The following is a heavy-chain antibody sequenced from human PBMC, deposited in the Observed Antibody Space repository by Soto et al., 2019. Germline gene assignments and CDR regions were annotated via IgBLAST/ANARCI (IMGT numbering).Heavy chain of an antibody. V-gene: IGHV1-8*01. J-gene: IGHJ6*02. CDR3: ARADRDYYDSSGYYYYYGIDV. D-gene: IGHD3-22*01. CDR1: GYTFTSYD. Sequence: ASVKVSCKASGYTFTSYDINWVRQATGQGLEWMGWMNPNSGNTGYAQKFQGRVTMTRNTSISTAYMELSSLRSEDTAVYYCARADRDYYDSSGYYYYYGIDVCREETTVTVS. CDR2: MNPNSGNT.